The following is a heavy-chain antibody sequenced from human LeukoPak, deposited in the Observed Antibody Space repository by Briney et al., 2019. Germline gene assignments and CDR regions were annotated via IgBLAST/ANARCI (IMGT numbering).Heavy chain of an antibody. V-gene: IGHV3-73*01. CDR2: IRSKANGSAT. J-gene: IGHJ4*02. CDR1: GFTLSVSA. Sequence: GGSLRLSCAASGFTLSVSAMHWVRQASGKGLEWVGRIRSKANGSATAYAASVKGSFTISRDDSKNTSYLQMNSLKTEDLGVYYCTRRTDPGVVIEPIDCWGQGTLVTVSS. D-gene: IGHD3-3*01. CDR3: TRRTDPGVVIEPIDC.